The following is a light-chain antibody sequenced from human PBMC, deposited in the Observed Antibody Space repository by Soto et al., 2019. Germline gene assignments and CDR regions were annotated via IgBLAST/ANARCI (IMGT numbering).Light chain of an antibody. V-gene: IGLV2-14*01. CDR3: SSYTSSSTLYV. CDR1: ISDVGGYKY. CDR2: EVS. Sequence: QSLMTQPACVSGSPGQSVTISCTGTISDVGGYKYVTWYQQHPGKAPKLMIYEVSNRPSGVSNRFSGSKSGNTASLTISGLQAEDEADYYCSSYTSSSTLYVFGTGTKATVL. J-gene: IGLJ1*01.